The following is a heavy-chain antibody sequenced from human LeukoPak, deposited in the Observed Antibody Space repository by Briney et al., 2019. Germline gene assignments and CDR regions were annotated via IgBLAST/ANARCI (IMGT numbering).Heavy chain of an antibody. CDR2: IYYSGST. J-gene: IGHJ4*02. Sequence: PSETLSHTFTVTGGSTISYYWSWIRQPPGKGLEWIGYIYYSGSTNYNPSLKSRVTISVDTSKNQFSLKLSSVTAADTAVYYCARQPYYYARYYFDYWGQGTLVTVSS. D-gene: IGHD3-22*01. CDR3: ARQPYYYARYYFDY. CDR1: GGSTISYY. V-gene: IGHV4-59*01.